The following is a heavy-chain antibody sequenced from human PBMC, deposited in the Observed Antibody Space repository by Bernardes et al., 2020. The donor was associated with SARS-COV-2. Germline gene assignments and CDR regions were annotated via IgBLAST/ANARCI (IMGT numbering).Heavy chain of an antibody. CDR3: ARTTRPDFWSEQIGGYYYYGMDV. V-gene: IGHV4-59*01. D-gene: IGHD3-3*01. CDR2: IHYSGST. CDR1: GGSISDYY. J-gene: IGHJ6*02. Sequence: SATLSLTCTVSGGSISDYYWSWIRQPPGKGLECIGYIHYSGSTNYNPSLKSRVTISVDTSKNQFSLKLSSVTAADTAVYYCARTTRPDFWSEQIGGYYYYGMDVWGQGTTVTVSS.